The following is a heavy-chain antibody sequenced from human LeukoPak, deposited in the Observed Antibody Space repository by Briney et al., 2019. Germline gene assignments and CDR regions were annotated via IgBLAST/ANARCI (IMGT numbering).Heavy chain of an antibody. J-gene: IGHJ5*02. D-gene: IGHD2-15*01. CDR3: ARATEPGSGTWDWFDP. CDR1: GGSISSSNYY. CDR2: IYYSGST. V-gene: IGHV4-39*07. Sequence: SETLSLTCTVSGGSISSSNYYWGWIRQPPGKGLEWIGSIYYSGSTYYNPSLKSRVTISVDTSKNQFSLKLSSVTAADTAVYYCARATEPGSGTWDWFDPWGQGTLVTVSS.